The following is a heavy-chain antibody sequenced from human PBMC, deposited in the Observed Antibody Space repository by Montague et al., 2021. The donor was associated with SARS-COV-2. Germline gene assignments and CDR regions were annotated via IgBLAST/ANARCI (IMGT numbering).Heavy chain of an antibody. D-gene: IGHD2-15*01. Sequence: SETLSLTCTVSGGSISSTSYYWGWIRQPPGKGLEWIGCIYYSGTTYYNPSLKSRVTISVDSSKTQFSLGLTSVTAADTAVYYCARHGVGCEFGGKNWCAGEFDIWGQGKVVTVSS. CDR1: GGSISSTSYY. J-gene: IGHJ3*02. CDR2: IYYSGTT. CDR3: ARHGVGCEFGGKNWCAGEFDI. V-gene: IGHV4-39*01.